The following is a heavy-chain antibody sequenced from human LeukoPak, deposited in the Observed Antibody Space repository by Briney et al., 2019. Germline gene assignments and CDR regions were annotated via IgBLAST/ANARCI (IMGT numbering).Heavy chain of an antibody. CDR3: AKDLRPRRFGELYLPFDY. Sequence: GGSLRLSCAASGFTFSSYAMSWVRQAPGKGLEWVSVISGSGGSTYYADSVKGRFTISRDNSKNTLYLQMNSLRAEDTAAYYCAKDLRPRRFGELYLPFDYWGQGMLVTVSS. V-gene: IGHV3-23*01. D-gene: IGHD3-10*01. CDR1: GFTFSSYA. J-gene: IGHJ4*02. CDR2: ISGSGGST.